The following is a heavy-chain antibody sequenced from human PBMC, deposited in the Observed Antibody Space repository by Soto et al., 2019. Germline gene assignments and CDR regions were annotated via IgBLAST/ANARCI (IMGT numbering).Heavy chain of an antibody. D-gene: IGHD3-16*01. CDR3: ARGGFLGYYFDY. J-gene: IGHJ4*02. V-gene: IGHV4-59*01. Sequence: PSETLSLTCTASGGSISSYYWSWSRQPPGKGLEWIGYIYYSGSTNYNPSPKSRVTISVDTSKNQFSLKLSSVTAADTAVYYCARGGFLGYYFDYWGQGTLVTVSS. CDR1: GGSISSYY. CDR2: IYYSGST.